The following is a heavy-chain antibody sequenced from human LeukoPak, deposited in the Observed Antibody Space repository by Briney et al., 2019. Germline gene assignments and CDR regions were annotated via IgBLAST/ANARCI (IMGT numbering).Heavy chain of an antibody. D-gene: IGHD2/OR15-2a*01. Sequence: SETLSLTCTVSGGSISSTKYYWGWIRQPPGKGLEWIGSIYYSGSIYYNPSLKSRVTISVDTSKNQFSLKLTSVTAADTAVYYCARHGGGNVLSPFDYWGQGTLVTVSS. CDR2: IYYSGSI. J-gene: IGHJ4*02. CDR1: GGSISSTKYY. CDR3: ARHGGGNVLSPFDY. V-gene: IGHV4-39*01.